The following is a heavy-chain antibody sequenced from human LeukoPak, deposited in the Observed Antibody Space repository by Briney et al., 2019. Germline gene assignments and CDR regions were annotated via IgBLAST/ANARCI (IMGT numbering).Heavy chain of an antibody. J-gene: IGHJ5*02. D-gene: IGHD6-13*01. V-gene: IGHV3-21*01. CDR2: VSSSSSYI. Sequence: GGSLRLSCAASGLTFSSYNMNWVRQAPGKGLEWVSSVSSSSSYIYYADSMKGRFTISRDNAKSSVYLQMNSLRAEDTAVYYCAGGYSSSWYTFDPWGQGTLVTVSS. CDR1: GLTFSSYN. CDR3: AGGYSSSWYTFDP.